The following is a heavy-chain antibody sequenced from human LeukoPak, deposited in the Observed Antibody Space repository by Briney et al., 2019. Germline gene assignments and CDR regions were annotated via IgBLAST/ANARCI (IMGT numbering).Heavy chain of an antibody. V-gene: IGHV5-51*01. D-gene: IGHD3-10*01. CDR1: GYSFNKYW. J-gene: IGHJ4*02. Sequence: GESPKISCKGSGYSFNKYWNGWVRQMPGKGLEWMGIIYPGDSDTRYSPSFQGQVTISANKSISTAYLQWSGLKASDTAMYYCASSRDYYGSGSYGYWGQGTLVTVSS. CDR2: IYPGDSDT. CDR3: ASSRDYYGSGSYGY.